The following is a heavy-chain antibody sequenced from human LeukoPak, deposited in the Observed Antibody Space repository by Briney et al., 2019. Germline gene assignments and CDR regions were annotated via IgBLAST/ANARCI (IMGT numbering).Heavy chain of an antibody. CDR1: GFTFSSYS. V-gene: IGHV3-21*01. Sequence: PGGSLRLSCAASGFTFSSYSMNWVRQAPGKGLEWASSISSSNNYIYYADSMKGRFTISRDNAKNSLYLQMNSLRAEDTAVYYCARVWGVRTTLGVFDIWGQGTMVTVSS. CDR3: ARVWGVRTTLGVFDI. J-gene: IGHJ3*02. CDR2: ISSSNNYI. D-gene: IGHD4/OR15-4a*01.